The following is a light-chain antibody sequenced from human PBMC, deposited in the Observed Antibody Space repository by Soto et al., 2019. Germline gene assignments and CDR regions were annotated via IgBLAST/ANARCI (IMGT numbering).Light chain of an antibody. Sequence: QSVLTQPPSASGTPGQSVTISCSGSSSNIGSNTVNWYQQLPGTAPKLLIYSNNQRPSGVPDRFSGSKSGTSASLAISGLQPEDEADYYCAAWDDSLNGYVFGTGTKVTVL. J-gene: IGLJ1*01. CDR2: SNN. CDR1: SSNIGSNT. CDR3: AAWDDSLNGYV. V-gene: IGLV1-44*01.